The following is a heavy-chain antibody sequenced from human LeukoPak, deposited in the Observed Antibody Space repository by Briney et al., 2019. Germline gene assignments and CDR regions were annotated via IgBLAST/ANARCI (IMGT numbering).Heavy chain of an antibody. V-gene: IGHV3-11*01. Sequence: PGGSLRLSCGASGFTFSDYYMSWVRLAPGKGLEWVSYVSSSGNTIYYADSVKGRFTISRDNAKNSLYLQMNCLRAEDTAVYYCAREASSSSVIDYWGQGTLVTVSS. D-gene: IGHD6-6*01. CDR3: AREASSSSVIDY. J-gene: IGHJ4*02. CDR2: VSSSGNTI. CDR1: GFTFSDYY.